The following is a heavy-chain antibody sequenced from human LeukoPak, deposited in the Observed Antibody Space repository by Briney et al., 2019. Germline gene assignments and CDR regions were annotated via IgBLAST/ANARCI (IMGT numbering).Heavy chain of an antibody. CDR2: ISYDGSNK. Sequence: GRSLRLSCAASGFTFSSYAMHWVRQAPGKGLEWVAVISYDGSNKYYADSVKGRFTISSDNSKNTLCLQMNSLRAEDTAVYYCARDDYGDYESLDYWGQGTLVTVSS. J-gene: IGHJ4*02. CDR3: ARDDYGDYESLDY. D-gene: IGHD4-17*01. CDR1: GFTFSSYA. V-gene: IGHV3-30-3*01.